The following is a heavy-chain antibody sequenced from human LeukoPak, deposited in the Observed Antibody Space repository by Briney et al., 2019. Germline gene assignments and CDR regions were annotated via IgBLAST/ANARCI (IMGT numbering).Heavy chain of an antibody. J-gene: IGHJ4*02. V-gene: IGHV1-18*01. CDR2: ISGYNGDT. Sequence: ASVKVSCKASGYTFTSYGISWVRQAPGQGLEWMAWISGYNGDTNYAQKFQGRVTMTTDTSTSTAYMELRSLRSDDTAVYYCARAAKTPYCGGDCYHSDGDYWGQGTLVTVSS. CDR3: ARAAKTPYCGGDCYHSDGDY. CDR1: GYTFTSYG. D-gene: IGHD2-21*02.